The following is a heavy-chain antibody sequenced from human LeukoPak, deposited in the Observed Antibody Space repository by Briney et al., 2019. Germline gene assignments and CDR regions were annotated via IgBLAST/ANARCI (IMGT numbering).Heavy chain of an antibody. V-gene: IGHV4-59*01. J-gene: IGHJ3*02. CDR2: IYYSGST. CDR1: GGSISSYY. Sequence: SETLSLTCTVSGGSISSYYWSWIRQPPGKGLEWIGYIYYSGSTNYNPSLKSRVTISVDTSKNQFSLKLSSVTAADTAVYYCAREKVVVAAKPLADAFDIWGQGTMVTVSS. D-gene: IGHD2-15*01. CDR3: AREKVVVAAKPLADAFDI.